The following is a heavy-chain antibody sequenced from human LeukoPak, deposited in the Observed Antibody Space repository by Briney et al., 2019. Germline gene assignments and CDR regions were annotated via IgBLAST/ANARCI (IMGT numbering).Heavy chain of an antibody. Sequence: ASETLSLTCAVSGGSIISSNWWSWIRQPPGKGLEWIGYIYNSGSTNYNPSLKSRVTISVVTSKNQFSLKLSSVTAADTAIYYCAMELPSNYHYGMDVWGQGTTVTVSS. CDR3: AMELPSNYHYGMDV. J-gene: IGHJ6*02. CDR2: IYNSGST. CDR1: GGSIISSNW. V-gene: IGHV4-59*01. D-gene: IGHD1-26*01.